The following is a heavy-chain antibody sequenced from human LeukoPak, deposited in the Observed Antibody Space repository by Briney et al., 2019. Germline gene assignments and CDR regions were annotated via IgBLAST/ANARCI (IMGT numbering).Heavy chain of an antibody. CDR1: GDSISSSNCY. V-gene: IGHV4-39*07. CDR3: ARSWSGGSDY. D-gene: IGHD2-15*01. Sequence: SETLSLTCTVSGDSISSSNCYWGWIRQPPGKGLEWIGSIYFSGGTYYNASLKSRVTISVDKSKNQFSLKLSSVTAADTAVYYCARSWSGGSDYWGQGTLVTVSS. CDR2: IYFSGGT. J-gene: IGHJ4*02.